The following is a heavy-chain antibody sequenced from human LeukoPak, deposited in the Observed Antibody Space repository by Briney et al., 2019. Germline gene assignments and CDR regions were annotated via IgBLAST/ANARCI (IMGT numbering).Heavy chain of an antibody. D-gene: IGHD6-19*01. CDR3: ARIADQWWFDP. V-gene: IGHV4-30-2*01. CDR2: IYHSGST. CDR1: GGSISSGGFS. Sequence: SETLSLTCAVSGGSISSGGFSLTWIRQPPGKGLEWIGYIYHSGSTYYSPSLESRVTISVDRSKNQFSLNLSSVTAADTAVYYCARIADQWWFDPWSQGTLVTVSS. J-gene: IGHJ5*02.